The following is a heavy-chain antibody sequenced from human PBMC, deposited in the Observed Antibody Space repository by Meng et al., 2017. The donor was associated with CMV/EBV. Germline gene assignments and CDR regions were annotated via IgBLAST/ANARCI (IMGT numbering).Heavy chain of an antibody. CDR3: ARVLRSGYYYYGMDV. CDR1: GGPVSSGSYY. Sequence: SETLSLTCTVSGGPVSSGSYYWSWIRQPPGKGLEWIGYIYYSGSTNYNPSLKSRVTISVDTSKNQFSLKLSSVTAADTAVYCCARVLRSGYYYYGMDVWGQGTTVTVSS. D-gene: IGHD3-3*01. J-gene: IGHJ6*02. CDR2: IYYSGST. V-gene: IGHV4-61*01.